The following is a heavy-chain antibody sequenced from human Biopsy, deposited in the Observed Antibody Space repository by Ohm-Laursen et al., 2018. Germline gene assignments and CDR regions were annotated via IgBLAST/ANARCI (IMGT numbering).Heavy chain of an antibody. J-gene: IGHJ4*02. CDR1: GDSISSYY. Sequence: TLSLTCTVSGDSISSYYWSWIRQPPGQGLEWIGYVYYTGRTDCNPSLKSRVSVSVDTSKNQFSLRLSSVTAADTAVYFGARGGRYYYDSPDNGGQGTLVTVSS. D-gene: IGHD3-22*01. V-gene: IGHV4-59*01. CDR2: VYYTGRT. CDR3: ARGGRYYYDSPDN.